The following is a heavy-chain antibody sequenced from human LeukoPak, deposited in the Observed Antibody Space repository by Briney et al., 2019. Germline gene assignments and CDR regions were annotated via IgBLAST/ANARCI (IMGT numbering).Heavy chain of an antibody. CDR2: IYPGDSDT. V-gene: IGHV5-51*01. CDR1: GYSFTSYW. D-gene: IGHD3-22*01. J-gene: IGHJ4*02. Sequence: GESLKISCKGSGYSFTSYWIGWVRQMSGKGLEWMGIIYPGDSDTRYSPSFQGQVTISADKSISTAYLQWSSLKASDTARYYCARHRGDDSSGYYLREFDYWGQGTLVTVSS. CDR3: ARHRGDDSSGYYLREFDY.